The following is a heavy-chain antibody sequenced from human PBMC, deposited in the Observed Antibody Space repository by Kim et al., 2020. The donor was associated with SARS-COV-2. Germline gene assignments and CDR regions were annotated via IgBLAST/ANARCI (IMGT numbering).Heavy chain of an antibody. CDR3: AKDESLSYDSSGYFDAFDI. V-gene: IGHV3-23*01. Sequence: GGSLRLSCAASRFTFSNYAMSWVRQAPGKGLEWVSAISGSGGSTYYADSVKGRFTISRDNSKNTLYLQMNSLRAEDTAVYYCAKDESLSYDSSGYFDAFDIWGQGTMVTVSP. CDR1: RFTFSNYA. D-gene: IGHD3-22*01. CDR2: ISGSGGST. J-gene: IGHJ3*02.